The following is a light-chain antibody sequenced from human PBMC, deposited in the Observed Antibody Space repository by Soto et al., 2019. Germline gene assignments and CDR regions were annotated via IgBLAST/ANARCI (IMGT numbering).Light chain of an antibody. CDR3: QQYNSYWVT. Sequence: DIQMTQSPSTLSASVGDRVTITCRASQSISSWLAWYQQKPGKAPKLLIYDASSLESGVSSRFSGSVSGTEFTLTISSLQPDDFATYYCQQYNSYWVTFGGGTKVDIK. CDR2: DAS. V-gene: IGKV1-5*01. CDR1: QSISSW. J-gene: IGKJ4*01.